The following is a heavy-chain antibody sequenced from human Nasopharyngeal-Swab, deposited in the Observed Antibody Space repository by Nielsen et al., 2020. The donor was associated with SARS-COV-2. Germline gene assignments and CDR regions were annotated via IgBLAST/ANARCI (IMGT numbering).Heavy chain of an antibody. J-gene: IGHJ4*02. V-gene: IGHV3-21*01. Sequence: WIRQPPGKGLEWVSSISSSSNYIYYADSVKGRFTVSRDNAKNSLYLQMNSLRTEDAAVYYCARSPYYDFWSGYYTRFDYWGRGTLVTVSS. D-gene: IGHD3-3*01. CDR2: ISSSSNYI. CDR3: ARSPYYDFWSGYYTRFDY.